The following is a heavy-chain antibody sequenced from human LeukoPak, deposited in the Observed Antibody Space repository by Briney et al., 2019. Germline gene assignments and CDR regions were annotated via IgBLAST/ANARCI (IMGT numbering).Heavy chain of an antibody. CDR3: ARPGIVRIAAAGMA. V-gene: IGHV1-24*01. J-gene: IGHJ5*02. CDR2: FDPEDGET. Sequence: ASVKVSCKVSGYTLTELSMHWVRQAPGKGLEWMGGFDPEDGETIYAQKFQGRVTMTEDTSTDTAYMELSSLRSDDTAVYYCARPGIVRIAAAGMAWGQGTLVTVSS. CDR1: GYTLTELS. D-gene: IGHD6-13*01.